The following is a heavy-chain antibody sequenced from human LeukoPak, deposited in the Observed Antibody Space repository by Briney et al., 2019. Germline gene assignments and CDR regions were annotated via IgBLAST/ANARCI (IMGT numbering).Heavy chain of an antibody. J-gene: IGHJ4*02. CDR3: ARGGSSTWRIGYYFDF. V-gene: IGHV4-59*01. D-gene: IGHD6-13*01. CDR2: IYSSGST. CDR1: GGSISSYY. Sequence: SETLSLTCTVSGGSISSYYWNWIRQAPGKGLERIGFIYSSGSTNYNPSLKSRVTMSVDTSKNQFSLKLRSVTDADTAVYHCARGGSSTWRIGYYFDFWGQGTLVTVSS.